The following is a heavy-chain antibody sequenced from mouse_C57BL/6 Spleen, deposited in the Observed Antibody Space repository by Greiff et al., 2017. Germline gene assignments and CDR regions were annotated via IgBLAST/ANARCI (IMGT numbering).Heavy chain of an antibody. D-gene: IGHD1-1*01. V-gene: IGHV1-62-2*01. CDR2: FYPGSGSI. CDR3: ARHEDRPTGSRAWFAY. J-gene: IGHJ3*01. CDR1: GYTFTEYT. Sequence: VMLVESGAELVKPGASVKLSCKASGYTFTEYTIHWVKQRSGQGLEWIGWFYPGSGSIKYNEKFKDKATLTADKSSSTVYMELSRLTSEDSAVYFCARHEDRPTGSRAWFAYWGQGTLVTVSA.